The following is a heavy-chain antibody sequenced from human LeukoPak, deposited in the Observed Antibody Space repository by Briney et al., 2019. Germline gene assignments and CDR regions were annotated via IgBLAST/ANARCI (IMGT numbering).Heavy chain of an antibody. CDR3: ARDQPYMDV. Sequence: SETLSLTCIVSGYSISSGYYWVWIRQPPGKGLEWIGSIYHSGTTLYNPSLKSRVTISVDTSKNKFSLKLSSVTAADTAMYYCARDQPYMDVWGEGTTVTVSS. CDR1: GYSISSGYY. CDR2: IYHSGTT. V-gene: IGHV4-38-2*02. J-gene: IGHJ6*03.